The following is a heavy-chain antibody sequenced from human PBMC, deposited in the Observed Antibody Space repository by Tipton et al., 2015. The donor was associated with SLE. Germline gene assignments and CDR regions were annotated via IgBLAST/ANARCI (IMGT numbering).Heavy chain of an antibody. CDR2: INSDGSST. J-gene: IGHJ4*02. Sequence: GSLRLSCAASGFTFSPYWMHWVRQAPGKGLVWVSRINSDGSSTSYADSVKGRFTISRDNAKNTLYLQMNSLRAEDTAVYYCAREGNYYDSSGYYDYWGQGILVTVSS. V-gene: IGHV3-74*01. CDR3: AREGNYYDSSGYYDY. D-gene: IGHD3-22*01. CDR1: GFTFSPYW.